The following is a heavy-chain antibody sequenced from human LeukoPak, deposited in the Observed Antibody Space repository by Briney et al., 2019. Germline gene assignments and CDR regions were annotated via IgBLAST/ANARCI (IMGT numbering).Heavy chain of an antibody. Sequence: PGGSLRLSCAASGFTFSTYSMNWVRQAPGKGLEWVSYIPSSGNAIYYADSVKGRFTISRDNAKNSLYLQMNSLRDEDTAVYCCARSDYSSLDYWGQGALVTVSS. D-gene: IGHD6-19*01. V-gene: IGHV3-48*02. CDR1: GFTFSTYS. J-gene: IGHJ4*02. CDR2: IPSSGNAI. CDR3: ARSDYSSLDY.